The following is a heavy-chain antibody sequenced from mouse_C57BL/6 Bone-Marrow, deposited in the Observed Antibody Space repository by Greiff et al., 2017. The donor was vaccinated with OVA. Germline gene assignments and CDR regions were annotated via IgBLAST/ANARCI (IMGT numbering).Heavy chain of an antibody. D-gene: IGHD1-1*01. CDR1: GYTFTSYW. V-gene: IGHV1-50*01. Sequence: QVQLKQPGAELVKPGASVKLSCKASGYTFTSYWMQWVKQRPGQGLEWIGEIDPSDSYTNYNQKFKGKATLTVDTSSSTAYMQLSSLTSEDSAVYYCARVTTVVASLDYWGQGTTLTVSS. CDR3: ARVTTVVASLDY. CDR2: IDPSDSYT. J-gene: IGHJ2*01.